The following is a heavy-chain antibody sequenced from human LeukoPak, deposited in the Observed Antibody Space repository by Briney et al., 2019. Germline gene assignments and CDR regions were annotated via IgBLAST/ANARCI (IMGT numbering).Heavy chain of an antibody. D-gene: IGHD1-26*01. CDR3: SSGSYAFNWFDP. J-gene: IGHJ5*02. V-gene: IGHV1-2*02. CDR1: GYTFTGYY. CDR2: INPNSGGT. Sequence: ASVKLSCKASGYTFTGYYMHWVRQAPGQGLEWMGWINPNSGGTNYAQKFQGRVTMTRDTSITTAYMELSRLRSDDTAVYYCSSGSYAFNWFDPWGQGTLVTVSS.